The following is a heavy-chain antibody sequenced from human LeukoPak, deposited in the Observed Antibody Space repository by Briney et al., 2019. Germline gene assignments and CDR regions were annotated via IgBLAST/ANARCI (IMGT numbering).Heavy chain of an antibody. J-gene: IGHJ4*02. V-gene: IGHV3-43*01. CDR3: AKAKGGSGSYLHY. D-gene: IGHD3-10*01. CDR1: GFTFDDYT. CDR2: ISWDGGST. Sequence: GGSLRLSCAASGFTFDDYTMHWVRQAPGKGLEWVSLISWDGGSTYYADSVKGRFTISRDNSKNSLYLQMNSLRPEDTALYYCAKAKGGSGSYLHYWGQGTLVTVSS.